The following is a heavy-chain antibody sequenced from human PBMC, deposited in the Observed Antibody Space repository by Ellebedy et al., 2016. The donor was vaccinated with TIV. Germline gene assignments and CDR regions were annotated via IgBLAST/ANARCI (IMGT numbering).Heavy chain of an antibody. CDR3: ARRGSYGDYAVQINSWFDS. CDR2: IRGDGEK. J-gene: IGHJ5*01. Sequence: GESLKISCEAFGFSFRSYWMSWVRQAPGKGLEWVDNIRGDGEKYYVDSAKGRFTISRDNGKNSLYLQMYSLRPEDTAVYYCARRGSYGDYAVQINSWFDSWGQGTLVTVSS. CDR1: GFSFRSYW. V-gene: IGHV3-7*01. D-gene: IGHD4-17*01.